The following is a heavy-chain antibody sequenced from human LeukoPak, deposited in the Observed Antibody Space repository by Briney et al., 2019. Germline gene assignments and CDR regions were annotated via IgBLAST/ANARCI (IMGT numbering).Heavy chain of an antibody. CDR1: GGSFSGYY. CDR3: AREVDSSSGLDGKGAVHYYYYMDV. Sequence: SGTLSLTCAVYGGSFSGYYWSWIRQPPGKGLEWIGEINHSGSTNYNPSLKSRVTISVDTSKNQFSLKLSSVTAADTAVYYCAREVDSSSGLDGKGAVHYYYYMDVWGKGTTVTVSS. D-gene: IGHD6-13*01. J-gene: IGHJ6*03. CDR2: INHSGST. V-gene: IGHV4-34*01.